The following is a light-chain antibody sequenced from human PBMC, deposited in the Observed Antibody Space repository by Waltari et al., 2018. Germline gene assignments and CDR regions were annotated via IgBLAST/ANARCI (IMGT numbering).Light chain of an antibody. CDR1: QSKNNY. CDR2: DAS. CDR3: QQYDSHHGS. Sequence: DIHMTPRPSSLSASVGHRVTFSCLASQSKNNYLTWYHQKPWKAPKVLIYDASKLETGVPSRFSGSGSGTTFTFTISDLAPEDVDAYYRQQYDSHHGSVGGGTKVEI. V-gene: IGKV1-33*01. J-gene: IGKJ4*01.